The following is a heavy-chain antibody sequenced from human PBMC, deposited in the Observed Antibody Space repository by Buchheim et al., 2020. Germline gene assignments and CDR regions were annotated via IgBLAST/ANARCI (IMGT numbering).Heavy chain of an antibody. CDR3: ARGLYSSGWYILGGFDY. CDR1: GFTFSSYW. V-gene: IGHV3-74*02. J-gene: IGHJ4*02. D-gene: IGHD6-19*01. CDR2: INSDGSST. Sequence: EVQLVESGGGLVQPGGSLRLSCAASGFTFSSYWMHWVRQAPGKGLVWVSRINSDGSSTSYADSVKGRFTISRDNAKNTLYLKMNSLRAEDTAVYYCARGLYSSGWYILGGFDYWGQGTL.